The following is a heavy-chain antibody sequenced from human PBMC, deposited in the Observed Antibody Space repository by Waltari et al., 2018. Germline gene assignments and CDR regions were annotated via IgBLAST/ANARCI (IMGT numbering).Heavy chain of an antibody. CDR1: EFTVSTNS. V-gene: IGHV3-53*01. CDR3: ARGGTQGIAGRGFDC. CDR2: LYPNGDT. J-gene: IGHJ4*02. D-gene: IGHD3-16*01. Sequence: EVQLVESGGGLIQPGGSLRLSCAASEFTVSTNSMSWVRQAPGKGLEFVSFLYPNGDTNYPYAVKGRFTISRDNSENTVYLQRNSLRPDDTAVYYCARGGTQGIAGRGFDCWGQGTLVTVSS.